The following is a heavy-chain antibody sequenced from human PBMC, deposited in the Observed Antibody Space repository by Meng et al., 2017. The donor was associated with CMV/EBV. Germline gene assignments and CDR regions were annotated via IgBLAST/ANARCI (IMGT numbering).Heavy chain of an antibody. CDR3: ARAYDYGDYDGCYFDY. J-gene: IGHJ4*02. CDR1: GFTFSSYS. D-gene: IGHD4-17*01. V-gene: IGHV3-21*04. Sequence: GESLKISCAASGFTFSSYSMNWVRQAPGKGLEWVSSISSSSSYIYYADSVKGRFTISRDNSKNTLYLQMNSLRAEDTDVYYCARAYDYGDYDGCYFDYWGQGTLVTVSS. CDR2: ISSSSSYI.